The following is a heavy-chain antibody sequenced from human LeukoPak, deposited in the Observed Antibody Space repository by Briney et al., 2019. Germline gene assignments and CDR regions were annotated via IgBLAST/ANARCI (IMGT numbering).Heavy chain of an antibody. CDR1: GGSISSYY. CDR3: ARGAFYGDYYYYYMDV. V-gene: IGHV4-59*08. J-gene: IGHJ6*03. Sequence: PSETLSLTCTVSGGSISSYYWSWIRQPPGKGLEWIGYIYYSGSTNYNPSLKSRVTISVDTSKNQFSLKLSSVTAADTAVYYCARGAFYGDYYYYYMDVWGKGTTVTVSS. D-gene: IGHD4-17*01. CDR2: IYYSGST.